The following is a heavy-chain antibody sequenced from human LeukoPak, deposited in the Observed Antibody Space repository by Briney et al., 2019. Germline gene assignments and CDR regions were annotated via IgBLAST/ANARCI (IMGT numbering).Heavy chain of an antibody. V-gene: IGHV3-7*01. CDR3: ARDKPDSSGYYVGTDY. Sequence: GGSLRLSCAASGFTFSSYWMSWVRQAPGKGLEWVANIKQDGSEKYYVDSVKGRFTISRDNAKNSLYLQMNSLRAEDTAVYYCARDKPDSSGYYVGTDYWGQGTLVTVFS. D-gene: IGHD3-22*01. J-gene: IGHJ4*02. CDR1: GFTFSSYW. CDR2: IKQDGSEK.